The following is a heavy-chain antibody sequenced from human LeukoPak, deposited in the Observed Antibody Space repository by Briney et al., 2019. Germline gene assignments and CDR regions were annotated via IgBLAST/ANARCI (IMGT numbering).Heavy chain of an antibody. J-gene: IGHJ4*02. CDR1: GYTFTSYD. V-gene: IGHV1-8*01. Sequence: GASVKVSCKASGYTFTSYDINWVRQATGQGLEWMGWMNPNSGNTGYAQKFQGRVTMTRNTSISTAYMELSSLRSEDTAVYYCARGEYYGSGRYYNPDFDYWGQGTLVTVSS. D-gene: IGHD3-10*01. CDR2: MNPNSGNT. CDR3: ARGEYYGSGRYYNPDFDY.